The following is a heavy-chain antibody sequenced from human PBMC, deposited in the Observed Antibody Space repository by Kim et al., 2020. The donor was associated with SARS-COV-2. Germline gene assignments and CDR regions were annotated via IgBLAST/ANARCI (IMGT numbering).Heavy chain of an antibody. J-gene: IGHJ5*02. CDR3: ARDVDYGAYLNWFDP. V-gene: IGHV3-30*07. D-gene: IGHD4-17*01. Sequence: DSVKGRFTISRDNSKNTLYLKMNSLRAEDTAVYYCARDVDYGAYLNWFDPWGQGTLVTVSS.